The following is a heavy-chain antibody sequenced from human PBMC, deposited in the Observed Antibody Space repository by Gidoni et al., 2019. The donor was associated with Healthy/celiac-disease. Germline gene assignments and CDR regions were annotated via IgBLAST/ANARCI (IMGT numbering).Heavy chain of an antibody. V-gene: IGHV4-38-2*02. CDR3: ARVDFLPSGSTFDY. J-gene: IGHJ4*02. CDR1: GYSISSGYY. Sequence: QVQLQESGPGLVKPSETLSLTCTVSGYSISSGYYWGWIRQPPGKGLEWIGSIYHSGSTYYNPSLKSRVTISVDTSKNQFSLKLSSVTAADTAVYYCARVDFLPSGSTFDYWGQGTLVTVSS. D-gene: IGHD1-26*01. CDR2: IYHSGST.